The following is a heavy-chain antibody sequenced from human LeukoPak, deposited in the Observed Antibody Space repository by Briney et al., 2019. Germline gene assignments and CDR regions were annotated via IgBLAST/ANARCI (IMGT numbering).Heavy chain of an antibody. CDR1: GGSISSSSYY. Sequence: SETLSLTCTVSGGSISSSSYYWGWIRQPPGKGLEWIGCIYYSGSTYYNPSLKSRVTISVDTSKNQFSLKLSSVTAADTAVYYCASRIPDCSGGSCYSTFWDYWGQGTLVTVSS. D-gene: IGHD2-15*01. J-gene: IGHJ4*02. CDR3: ASRIPDCSGGSCYSTFWDY. CDR2: IYYSGST. V-gene: IGHV4-39*01.